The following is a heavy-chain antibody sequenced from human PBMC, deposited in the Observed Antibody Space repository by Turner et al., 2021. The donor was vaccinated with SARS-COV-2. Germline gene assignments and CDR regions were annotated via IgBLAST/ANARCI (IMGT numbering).Heavy chain of an antibody. Sequence: EVQLLESGGGLVQPGGSLRLSCAASGFTFSSYAMSWVRQAPGKGLEWVSAISGSGGTTYYADSVKGRFTISRDNSKNTLYLQMNSLRAEDTALYYCARRNRETTQKAGSGSPLFYFDYWGQGTLVTVSS. J-gene: IGHJ4*02. CDR1: GFTFSSYA. CDR3: ARRNRETTQKAGSGSPLFYFDY. D-gene: IGHD3-22*01. V-gene: IGHV3-23*01. CDR2: ISGSGGTT.